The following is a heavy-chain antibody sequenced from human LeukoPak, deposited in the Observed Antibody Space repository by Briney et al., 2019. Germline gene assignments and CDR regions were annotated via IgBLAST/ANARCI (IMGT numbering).Heavy chain of an antibody. CDR3: ARGSSGYYYHYYGMDV. CDR2: ISSSGSTI. CDR1: GFTFSDYY. J-gene: IGHJ6*02. V-gene: IGHV3-11*01. Sequence: PGGSLRLSCAASGFTFSDYYMSWIRQAPGKGLEWVSYISSSGSTIYYADSVKGRFTVSRDNAKNSLYLQMNSLRAEDTAVYYCARGSSGYYYHYYGMDVWGQGTTVTVSS. D-gene: IGHD3-22*01.